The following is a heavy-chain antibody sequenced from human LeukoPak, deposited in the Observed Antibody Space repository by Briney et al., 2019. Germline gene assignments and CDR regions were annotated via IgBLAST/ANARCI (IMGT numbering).Heavy chain of an antibody. CDR3: ARGFPHSSPP. D-gene: IGHD6-13*01. CDR2: INHSGST. V-gene: IGHV4-34*01. Sequence: SETLSLTCAVYGGSFSGYYWSWIRQPPGKGLEWIGEINHSGSTNYNPSLKSRVTISVDTSKNQFSLKLSSVTAADTAVYYCARGFPHSSPPRGQGTLVTVSS. CDR1: GGSFSGYY. J-gene: IGHJ5*02.